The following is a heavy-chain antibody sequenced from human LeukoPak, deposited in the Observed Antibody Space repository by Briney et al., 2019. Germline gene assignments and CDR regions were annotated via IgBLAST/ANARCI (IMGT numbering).Heavy chain of an antibody. D-gene: IGHD2-8*01. CDR1: GFSFSTHD. Sequence: GGSLRLSCAASGFSFSTHDMSWVRQAPGKGLEWVSAISRSGDGTYYADSVRGRFTISRDNSKNTLFLQMNSLRAEDTAIYYCARAVGLCYLDLWGRDSLVTVSS. V-gene: IGHV3-23*01. CDR3: ARAVGLCYLDL. J-gene: IGHJ2*01. CDR2: ISRSGDGT.